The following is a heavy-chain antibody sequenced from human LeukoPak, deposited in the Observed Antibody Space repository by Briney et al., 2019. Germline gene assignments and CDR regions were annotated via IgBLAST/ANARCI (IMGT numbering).Heavy chain of an antibody. CDR3: ARARYYDILTVDGSFDY. J-gene: IGHJ4*02. D-gene: IGHD3-9*01. CDR2: IYNSGTP. CDR1: GGPINSYY. V-gene: IGHV4-4*07. Sequence: SETLSLTCTVSGGPINSYYWSWVRQPAGKGLEWIGRIYNSGTPNYSPSLKSRVTMSVDTSKRQFSLNLKSVTAADTAVYYCARARYYDILTVDGSFDYWGQGTLVTVSS.